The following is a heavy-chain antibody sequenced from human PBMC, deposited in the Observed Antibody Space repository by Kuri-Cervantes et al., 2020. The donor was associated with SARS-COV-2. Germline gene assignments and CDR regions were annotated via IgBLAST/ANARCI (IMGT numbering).Heavy chain of an antibody. J-gene: IGHJ6*02. Sequence: SETLSLTCAAYGGFFNNYYWSWIRQPPGKGLEWIGDINQSGGTNHSPPLKRRVIISTDTSRNQFSRKLRSVTAADTAVYYCARGLVAVVPSPILGLGPHYFSYHLDVWGQGTAVTVSS. V-gene: IGHV4-34*01. CDR1: GGFFNNYY. CDR2: INQSGGT. D-gene: IGHD2-2*01. CDR3: ARGLVAVVPSPILGLGPHYFSYHLDV.